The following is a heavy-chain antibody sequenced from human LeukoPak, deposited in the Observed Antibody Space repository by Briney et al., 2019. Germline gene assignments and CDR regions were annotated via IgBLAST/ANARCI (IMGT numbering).Heavy chain of an antibody. CDR2: IYYSGST. V-gene: IGHV4-61*08. Sequence: SETLSLTCTVSGGSISSGDYYWSWIRQPPGKGLEWIGYIYYSGSTNYNPSLKSRVTISVDTSKNQFSLKLSSVTAADTAVYYCARTNYSFGGVIAKFDPWGQGTLVTVSS. CDR1: GGSISSGDYY. J-gene: IGHJ5*02. CDR3: ARTNYSFGGVIAKFDP. D-gene: IGHD3-16*02.